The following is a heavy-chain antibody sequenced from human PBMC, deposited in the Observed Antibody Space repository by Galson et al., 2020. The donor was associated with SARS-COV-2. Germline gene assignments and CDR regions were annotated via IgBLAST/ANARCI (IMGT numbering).Heavy chain of an antibody. CDR2: INHSGST. CDR1: GGSFSGYY. CDR3: AREVRPRARPNYYGSGTRSLGRYYGMDV. D-gene: IGHD3-10*01. Sequence: SETLSLTCAVYGGSFSGYYWSWIRQPPGKGLEWIGEINHSGSTNYNPSLKSRVTISVDTSKNQFSLKLSSVTAADTAVYYCAREVRPRARPNYYGSGTRSLGRYYGMDVWGQGTTVTVSS. J-gene: IGHJ6*02. V-gene: IGHV4-34*01.